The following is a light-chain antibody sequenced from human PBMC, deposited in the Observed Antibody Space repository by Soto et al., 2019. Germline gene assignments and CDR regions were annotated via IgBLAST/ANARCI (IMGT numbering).Light chain of an antibody. CDR2: WGS. CDR3: QQYYSVPPIT. Sequence: DIVMTQSPDSLAVSLGERATINCKSSQSVLYSSNNKNYLAWYQQKPGQPPKLLIYWGSTRESGVPDRFSGSGSGTEFTLTISSLQAEDVAVYYCQQYYSVPPITFGQGTRLEIK. J-gene: IGKJ5*01. CDR1: QSVLYSSNNKNY. V-gene: IGKV4-1*01.